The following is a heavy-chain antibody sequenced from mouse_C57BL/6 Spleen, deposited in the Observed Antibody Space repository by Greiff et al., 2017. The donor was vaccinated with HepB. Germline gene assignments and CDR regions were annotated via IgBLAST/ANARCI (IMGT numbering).Heavy chain of an antibody. D-gene: IGHD1-1*01. J-gene: IGHJ4*01. V-gene: IGHV1-81*01. CDR3: AREAVVATDAMDY. Sequence: QVQLKESGAELARPGASVKLSCKASGYTFTSYGISWVKQSTGQGLEWIGEIYPRSGNTYYNEKFKGKATLTADKSSSTAYMELRSLTSEDSAVYFCAREAVVATDAMDYWGQGTSVTVSS. CDR2: IYPRSGNT. CDR1: GYTFTSYG.